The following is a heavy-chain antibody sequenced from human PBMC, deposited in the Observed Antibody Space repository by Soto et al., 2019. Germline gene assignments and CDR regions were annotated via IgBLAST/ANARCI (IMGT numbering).Heavy chain of an antibody. J-gene: IGHJ6*02. V-gene: IGHV4-59*01. CDR3: ARDLWGYCGTDCYPLDV. D-gene: IGHD2-21*02. CDR1: GRSISSYY. CDR2: IYYSGST. Sequence: PSETLSLTCTVSGRSISSYYWSWIRQPPGKGLEWIGYIYYSGSTNYNPSLKSRVTISVDTSKNQFSLKLNSVTAADTAVYYCARDLWGYCGTDCYPLDVWGQGTTVTVS.